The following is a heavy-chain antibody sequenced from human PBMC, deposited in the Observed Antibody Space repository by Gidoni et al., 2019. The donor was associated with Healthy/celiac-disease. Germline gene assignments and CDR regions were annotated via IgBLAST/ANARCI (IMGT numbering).Heavy chain of an antibody. CDR2: IYHSGST. J-gene: IGHJ3*02. V-gene: IGHV4-4*02. CDR3: AREGPDYGDRRGAFDI. CDR1: GGSISSSNW. Sequence: QVQLQESGTGLVKHSGTLSLTCAVSGGSISSSNWCSWVRQPPGKGLEWIGEIYHSGSTNYNPSLKSRVTISVDKSKNQFSLKLSSVTAADTAVYYCAREGPDYGDRRGAFDIWGQGTMVTVSS. D-gene: IGHD4-17*01.